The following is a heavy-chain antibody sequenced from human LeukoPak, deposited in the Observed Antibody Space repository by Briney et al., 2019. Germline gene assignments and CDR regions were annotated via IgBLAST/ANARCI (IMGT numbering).Heavy chain of an antibody. CDR3: ARKTVVGPYFDY. D-gene: IGHD4-23*01. CDR2: IKQDGSDK. J-gene: IGHJ4*02. V-gene: IGHV3-7*03. Sequence: GGSLRLSCAASGFTFSNYWMSWVRQAPGKGLEWVGNIKQDGSDKYYIDSVKGRFTISRDNAKNSLYLQMNSLRAEDTAVYYCARKTVVGPYFDYWGQGTPVTVSS. CDR1: GFTFSNYW.